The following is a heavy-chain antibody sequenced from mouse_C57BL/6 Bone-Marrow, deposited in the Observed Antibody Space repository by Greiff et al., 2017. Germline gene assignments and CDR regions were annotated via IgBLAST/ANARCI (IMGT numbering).Heavy chain of an antibody. V-gene: IGHV1-55*01. CDR3: AREGLQGYAMDY. D-gene: IGHD6-2*01. CDR1: GYTFTSYW. Sequence: QVQLQQPGAELVKPGASVKMSCKASGYTFTSYWITWVKQRPGQGLEWIGDIYPGSGSTNYNEKFKSKATLTVDTSSITAYMQLSSLTSEDAAVYYCAREGLQGYAMDYWGQGTSVTVSS. CDR2: IYPGSGST. J-gene: IGHJ4*01.